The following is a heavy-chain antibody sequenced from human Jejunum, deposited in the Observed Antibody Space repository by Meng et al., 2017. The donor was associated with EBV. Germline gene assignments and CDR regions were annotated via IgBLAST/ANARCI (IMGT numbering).Heavy chain of an antibody. D-gene: IGHD3-16*01. V-gene: IGHV3-74*01. CDR3: SRDLRGPFDY. Sequence: EGQVGGSGGGLVQPWWSMRLSCVGSGYTFSNYWMHWVRQTPGKGLVWVSRINEDGTHTDYADSVKGRFTISRDNAKNTLTLQMNSLRVEDTAVYYCSRDLRGPFDYWGQGTLVTVSS. CDR1: GYTFSNYW. J-gene: IGHJ4*02. CDR2: INEDGTHT.